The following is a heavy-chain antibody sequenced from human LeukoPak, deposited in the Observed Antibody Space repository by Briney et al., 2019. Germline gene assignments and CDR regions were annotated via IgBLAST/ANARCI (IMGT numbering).Heavy chain of an antibody. D-gene: IGHD2-8*01. CDR2: TYYRSKWYN. V-gene: IGHV6-1*01. CDR1: GDSVSSNSAA. CDR3: AREVMVYAISHINDFDY. Sequence: PSQTLSLTCAISGDSVSSNSAAWNWIRQSPSRGLEWLGRTYYRSKWYNDYAVSVKSRITINPDTSKNQFSLKLSSVTAADTAVYYCAREVMVYAISHINDFDYWGQGTLVTVSS. J-gene: IGHJ4*02.